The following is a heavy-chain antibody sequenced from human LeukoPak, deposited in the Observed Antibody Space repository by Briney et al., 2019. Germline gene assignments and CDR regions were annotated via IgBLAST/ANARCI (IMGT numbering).Heavy chain of an antibody. D-gene: IGHD4-17*01. V-gene: IGHV3-7*01. CDR2: INPDGSTK. CDR3: ARGVLYGDYYYGMDV. J-gene: IGHJ6*02. CDR1: GFTFSTYW. Sequence: GGSLRLSCAASGFTFSTYWMTWVRQAPGKGLEWVASINPDGSTKNYVDSVKGRFTISRDNTKNSLFLQMDSLGAEDTAVYYCARGVLYGDYYYGMDVWGQGTTVTVSS.